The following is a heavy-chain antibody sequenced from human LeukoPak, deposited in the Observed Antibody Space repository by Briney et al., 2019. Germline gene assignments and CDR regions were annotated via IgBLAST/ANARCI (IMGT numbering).Heavy chain of an antibody. CDR3: PRGGLRFLEWLPSAIDY. J-gene: IGHJ4*02. CDR1: GFTFSSYS. V-gene: IGHV3-21*01. D-gene: IGHD3-3*01. Sequence: GGSLRLSCAASGFTFSSYSMNWLRQAPGKGLEWVSSISSSSSYIYYADSVKGRFTISRDNAKNSLYLQMNSLRAEDTAVYYCPRGGLRFLEWLPSAIDYWGQETLVTVSS. CDR2: ISSSSSYI.